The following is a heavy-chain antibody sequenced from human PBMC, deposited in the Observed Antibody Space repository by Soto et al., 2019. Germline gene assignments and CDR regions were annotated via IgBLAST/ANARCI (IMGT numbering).Heavy chain of an antibody. D-gene: IGHD4-4*01. CDR3: AKDYSNYVSNWFDS. Sequence: GGSLRLSCAAPGFTFSTSAMTWVRQAPGKGLEWVSTLSGSGGSTFYADSVKGRFIISRDNSKNTLYLQMNSLRAEDTAIYYCAKDYSNYVSNWFDSWGQGTLVTVSS. CDR2: LSGSGGST. V-gene: IGHV3-23*01. J-gene: IGHJ5*01. CDR1: GFTFSTSA.